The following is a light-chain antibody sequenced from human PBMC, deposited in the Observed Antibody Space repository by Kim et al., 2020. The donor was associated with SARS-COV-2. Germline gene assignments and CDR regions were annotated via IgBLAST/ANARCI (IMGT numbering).Light chain of an antibody. J-gene: IGLJ3*02. Sequence: GQRGTIACPGSSSSIGRSAVHWFQPLPGTAPKLLIYATDKRPSGVPARFSGSKSATSASLAISGLQSEDEADYYCAAWDDSLSGQLFGGGTKLTVL. CDR1: SSSIGRSA. V-gene: IGLV1-44*01. CDR3: AAWDDSLSGQL. CDR2: ATD.